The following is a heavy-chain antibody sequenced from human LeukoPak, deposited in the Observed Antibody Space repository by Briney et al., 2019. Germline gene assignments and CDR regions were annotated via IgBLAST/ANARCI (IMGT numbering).Heavy chain of an antibody. V-gene: IGHV4-61*08. Sequence: SQTLSLTCTVSGGSISSGDYYWSWIRQPPGKGLEWIGYIYYSGSTNYNPSLKSRVTISVDTSKNQFSLKLSSVTAADTAVYYCARASKVVVITSGAFDIWGQGTMVTVSS. CDR1: GGSISSGDYY. CDR3: ARASKVVVITSGAFDI. CDR2: IYYSGST. J-gene: IGHJ3*02. D-gene: IGHD3-22*01.